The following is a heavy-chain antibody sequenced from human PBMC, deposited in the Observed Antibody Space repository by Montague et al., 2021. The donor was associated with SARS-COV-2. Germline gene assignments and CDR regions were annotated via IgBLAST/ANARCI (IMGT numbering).Heavy chain of an antibody. Sequence: SETLSLTCTVSGGSISSSASNWWCWIRPSPGKGLEWIASMYYNGTTYYNPSLKSRVTISVDTSMNQVSLKLSSVTAADTAVYYCVRSRDWFFDYWGQGTLVTVSS. CDR2: MYYNGTT. J-gene: IGHJ4*02. CDR3: VRSRDWFFDY. CDR1: GGSISSSASNW. V-gene: IGHV4-39*07. D-gene: IGHD3/OR15-3a*01.